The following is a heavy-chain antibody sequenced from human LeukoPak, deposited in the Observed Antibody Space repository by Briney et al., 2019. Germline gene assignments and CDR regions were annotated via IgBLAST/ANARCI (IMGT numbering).Heavy chain of an antibody. D-gene: IGHD2-2*01. V-gene: IGHV4-39*01. Sequence: SETLSLTCTVSGGSISSSSYYWGWIRQPPGKGLEWIGSIYYSGSTYYNPSHKRRVTISVDTSKNQFSLKLSSVTAAHTAVYYCARQYCSSTSSYYYYYYGMDVWGQGTTVTVSS. CDR3: ARQYCSSTSSYYYYYYGMDV. CDR1: GGSISSSSYY. CDR2: IYYSGST. J-gene: IGHJ6*02.